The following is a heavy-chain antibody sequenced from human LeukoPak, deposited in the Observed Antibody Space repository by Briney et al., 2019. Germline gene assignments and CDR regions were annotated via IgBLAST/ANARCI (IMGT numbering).Heavy chain of an antibody. V-gene: IGHV1-69*04. J-gene: IGHJ6*03. CDR1: GGTFSSYA. CDR3: ARDHCSSTSCLRTYYYYMDV. CDR2: IIPILGIA. D-gene: IGHD2-2*01. Sequence: SVKVSCKASGGTFSSYAISWVRQAPGQGLEWMGRIIPILGIANYAQKFQGRVTITTDESTSTAYMELSSLRSEDTAVYYCARDHCSSTSCLRTYYYYMDVWGKGTTVTVSS.